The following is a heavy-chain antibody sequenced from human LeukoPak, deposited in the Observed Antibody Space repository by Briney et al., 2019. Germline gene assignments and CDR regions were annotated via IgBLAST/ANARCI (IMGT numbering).Heavy chain of an antibody. CDR2: MNPNSGNT. V-gene: IGHV1-8*01. Sequence: GASVKVSCKASGYTFTSYDIKWVRQATGQGLEWMGWMNPNSGNTGYAQKFQGRVTMTRNTSISTAYMELSSLRSEDTAVYYCARGFFWYSGSYYGQGYYFDYWGQGTLVTVSS. D-gene: IGHD1-26*01. J-gene: IGHJ4*02. CDR3: ARGFFWYSGSYYGQGYYFDY. CDR1: GYTFTSYD.